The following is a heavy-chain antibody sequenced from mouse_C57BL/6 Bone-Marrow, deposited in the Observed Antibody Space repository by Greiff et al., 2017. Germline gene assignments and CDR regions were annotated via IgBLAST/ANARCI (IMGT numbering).Heavy chain of an antibody. CDR2: VSSGSSTI. D-gene: IGHD4-1*01. CDR1: GFTFSDYG. V-gene: IGHV5-17*01. J-gene: IGHJ4*01. Sequence: DVHLVESGGGLVKPGASLKLSCAASGFTFSDYGMHWVRQAPEKGLEWVAYVSSGSSTIYYADTVKGRFTISRDNAKNTLFLQMTSLRSEDTAMYYCARGSNFDAMDYWGQGTSVTVSS. CDR3: ARGSNFDAMDY.